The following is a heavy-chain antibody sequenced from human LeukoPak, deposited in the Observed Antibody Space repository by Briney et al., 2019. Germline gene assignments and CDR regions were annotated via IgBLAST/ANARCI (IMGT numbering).Heavy chain of an antibody. CDR3: ARGGKSSSWKRQNWFDP. CDR1: GGSFSGYY. J-gene: IGHJ5*02. D-gene: IGHD6-13*01. Sequence: SETLSLTCAVYGGSFSGYYWSWIRHPPGEGLEWIGEIYHSGSTNYNPSLKSRVTISVDTSKNQFSLKLSSVTAADTAVYYCARGGKSSSWKRQNWFDPWGQGTLVTVSS. CDR2: IYHSGST. V-gene: IGHV4-34*01.